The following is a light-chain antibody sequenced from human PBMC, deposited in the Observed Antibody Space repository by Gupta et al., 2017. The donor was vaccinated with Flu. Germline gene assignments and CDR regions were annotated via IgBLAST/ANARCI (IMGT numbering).Light chain of an antibody. V-gene: IGLV4-69*01. CDR2: LKSDGSH. CDR3: QTWGTGTCV. J-gene: IGLJ3*02. Sequence: QLVLTQSPSASASLGASVKLTCTLSSGHSSYAIAWHQQQPEKGPRYLMNLKSDGSHNKGDGIPDRFSGASSGAERYLTISSLQSEDESYYYCQTWGTGTCVFGGGTKLTVL. CDR1: SGHSSYA.